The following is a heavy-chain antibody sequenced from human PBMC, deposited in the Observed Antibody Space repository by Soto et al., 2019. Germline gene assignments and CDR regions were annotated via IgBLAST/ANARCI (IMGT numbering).Heavy chain of an antibody. J-gene: IGHJ6*02. CDR1: GFTFSNAW. Sequence: GGSLRLSCAASGFTFSNAWMNWVRQAPGKGLEWVGRIKSKTDGGTTDYAAPVKGRFTISRDDSKNTLYLQMNSLKTEDTAVYYCTTDLVVVAATPAYYYYGMDVWGQGTTVTVS. CDR2: IKSKTDGGTT. D-gene: IGHD2-15*01. V-gene: IGHV3-15*07. CDR3: TTDLVVVAATPAYYYYGMDV.